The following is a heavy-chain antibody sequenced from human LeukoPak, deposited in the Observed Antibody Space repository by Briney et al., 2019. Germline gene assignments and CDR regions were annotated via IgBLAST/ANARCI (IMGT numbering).Heavy chain of an antibody. D-gene: IGHD3-9*01. Sequence: PSETLSLTCTVSGGSISSGGYYWSWIRQHPGKGLEWIGYIYYSGSTYYNPSLKSRVTISVDMSKNQFSLKLSSVTAADTAVYYCARGLTDNYYYYGMDVWGKGTTVTVSS. CDR2: IYYSGST. CDR3: ARGLTDNYYYYGMDV. V-gene: IGHV4-31*03. CDR1: GGSISSGGYY. J-gene: IGHJ6*04.